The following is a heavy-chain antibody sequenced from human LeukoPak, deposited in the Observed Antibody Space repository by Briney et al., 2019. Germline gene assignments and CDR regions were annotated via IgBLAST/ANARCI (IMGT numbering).Heavy chain of an antibody. CDR1: GFTFSSYS. D-gene: IGHD4-23*01. J-gene: IGHJ4*02. Sequence: GGSVRLSCAASGFTFSSYSMNWVRQAPGKGLEWVSYISSSSSTIYYADSVKGRFTISRDNAKNSLYLQMNSLRAEDTAVYYCAKDRATVVTGLLDYWGQGTLVTVSS. CDR3: AKDRATVVTGLLDY. CDR2: ISSSSSTI. V-gene: IGHV3-48*01.